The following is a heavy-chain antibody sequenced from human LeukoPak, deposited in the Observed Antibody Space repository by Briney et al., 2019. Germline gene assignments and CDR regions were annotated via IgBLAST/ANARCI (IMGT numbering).Heavy chain of an antibody. CDR3: ARDNRYKSVDY. CDR2: ISASNGNT. D-gene: IGHD1-14*01. V-gene: IGHV1-18*01. J-gene: IGHJ4*02. Sequence: ASVKLSSIATGYPLSTYGTSLLRQAPGQGLEGMAWISASNGNTHPAQKFHRKVTLTTDTSTTTLYIEVRSLRSDDTAVYYCARDNRYKSVDYWGQGPLVTVSS. CDR1: GYPLSTYG.